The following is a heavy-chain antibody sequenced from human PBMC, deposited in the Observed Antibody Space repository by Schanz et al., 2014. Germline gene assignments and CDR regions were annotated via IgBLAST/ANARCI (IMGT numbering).Heavy chain of an antibody. CDR1: RFTISRNP. CDR2: VSASGGGP. D-gene: IGHD3-9*01. J-gene: IGHJ4*02. Sequence: VHLVESGGGVVQPGRSLRLSCTGSRFTISRNPIHWVRQAPGKGLEWVSLVSASGGGPFYADSVKGRFTISRDNSKNTLYLQMNSLRAEDTAVYYCAKDHAGSDILTALGNWGQGTLVTVSS. V-gene: IGHV3-23*04. CDR3: AKDHAGSDILTALGN.